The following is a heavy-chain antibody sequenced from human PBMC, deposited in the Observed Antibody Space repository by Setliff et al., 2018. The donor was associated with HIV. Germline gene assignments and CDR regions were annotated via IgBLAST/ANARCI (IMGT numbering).Heavy chain of an antibody. V-gene: IGHV5-51*01. D-gene: IGHD3-3*01. J-gene: IGHJ6*03. Sequence: GASLKISCQGSGYSFGDYWIAWVRQMPGKGLEWMGIIYPGDSDTTYSPFFQGQVTISADKSISTAYLQLSSLKASYTAMYYCARHPRQLEFLEWLSPHYYHYYYMDVWGQGTTVTVSS. CDR2: IYPGDSDT. CDR3: ARHPRQLEFLEWLSPHYYHYYYMDV. CDR1: GYSFGDYW.